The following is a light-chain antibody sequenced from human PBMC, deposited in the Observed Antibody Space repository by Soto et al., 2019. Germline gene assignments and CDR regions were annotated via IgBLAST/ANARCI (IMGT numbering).Light chain of an antibody. CDR1: QSISSW. V-gene: IGKV1-5*03. Sequence: DIQMTHSPSTLSASVGDRVTITCRASQSISSWLAWYQQKPGKTPKLLIYKASSLESGVPSRFSGCGSGTGFTAANTGVQPDDFASTSGQQDYYYAYSFGHGTMLEIK. J-gene: IGKJ2*01. CDR3: QQDYYYAYS. CDR2: KAS.